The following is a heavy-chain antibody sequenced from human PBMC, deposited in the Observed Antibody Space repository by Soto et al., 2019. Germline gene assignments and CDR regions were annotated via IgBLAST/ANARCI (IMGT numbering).Heavy chain of an antibody. V-gene: IGHV1-46*01. D-gene: IGHD1-26*01. CDR2: INPSGGST. CDR3: ARNAFIVGATGREYYFDY. J-gene: IGHJ4*02. Sequence: ASVKVSCKASGGTFTSYYMHWVRQAPGQGLEWMGIINPSGGSTSYAQKFQGRVTMTRDTSTGTDYMELRSLRSDDTAVYYCARNAFIVGATGREYYFDYWGQGTLVTVSS. CDR1: GGTFTSYY.